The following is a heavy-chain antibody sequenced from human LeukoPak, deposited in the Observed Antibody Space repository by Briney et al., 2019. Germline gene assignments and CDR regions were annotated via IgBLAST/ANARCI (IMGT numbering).Heavy chain of an antibody. J-gene: IGHJ6*03. D-gene: IGHD4-17*01. CDR1: GFTFSSYS. V-gene: IGHV3-23*01. CDR2: ISGSGGST. CDR3: AKATVTTLLLDYYYYYMDV. Sequence: GGSLRLSCAASGFTFSSYSMSWVRQAPGKGLEWVSAISGSGGSTYYADSVKGRFTISRDNSKNTPYLQMNSLRAEDTAVYYCAKATVTTLLLDYYYYYMDVWGKGTTVTVSS.